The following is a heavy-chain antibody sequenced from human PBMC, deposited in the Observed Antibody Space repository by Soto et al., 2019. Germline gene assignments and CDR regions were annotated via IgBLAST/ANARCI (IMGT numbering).Heavy chain of an antibody. V-gene: IGHV4-39*01. CDR3: ARQRVLSTNMFITSFDP. CDR2: VYYTETT. D-gene: IGHD3-10*02. J-gene: IGHJ5*02. Sequence: SETLSLTCSLSGGSINSSDHFWGWIRQTPGKGLEWIGSVYYTETTYYNPSLKSPVTISVEAYRNTFSLKVNSVTAADTGIYYCARQRVLSTNMFITSFDPWGQRTLVTVCS. CDR1: GGSINSSDHF.